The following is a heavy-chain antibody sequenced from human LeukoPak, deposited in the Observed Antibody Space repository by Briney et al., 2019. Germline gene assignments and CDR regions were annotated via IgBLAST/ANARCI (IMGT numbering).Heavy chain of an antibody. CDR2: IYYSGST. D-gene: IGHD2-15*01. J-gene: IGHJ4*02. CDR3: ARRYCSGGSCYFDY. Sequence: SETLSLTCSVSGGSISSYYWSWIRQPPGKGLEWIGYIYYSGSTNYNPSLKSRVTISVDTSKNQFSLKLSSVTAADTAVYYCARRYCSGGSCYFDYWGQGTLVTVSS. V-gene: IGHV4-59*12. CDR1: GGSISSYY.